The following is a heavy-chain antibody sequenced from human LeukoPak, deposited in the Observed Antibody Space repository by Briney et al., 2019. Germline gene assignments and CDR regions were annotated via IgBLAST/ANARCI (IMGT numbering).Heavy chain of an antibody. V-gene: IGHV1-2*02. CDR3: ASCISQTSFEA. CDR1: GYSFTGYY. J-gene: IGHJ5*02. Sequence: ASVKVSCKASGYSFTGYYIHCVRPAPGQGLEWMGWINPNSGGTNYAQKFQGRVTMTRDTSITTAFMELSRLRSDDTAGHYCASCISQTSFEAWGQGTLVTVSS. D-gene: IGHD3-9*01. CDR2: INPNSGGT.